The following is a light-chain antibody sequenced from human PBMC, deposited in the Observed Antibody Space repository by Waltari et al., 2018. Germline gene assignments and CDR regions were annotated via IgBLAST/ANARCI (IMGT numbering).Light chain of an antibody. CDR2: DAS. CDR1: QTVNTY. J-gene: IGKJ4*01. CDR3: QQRLNWPLT. Sequence: EIVLTQSPATLSLSPGERATLSCRASQTVNTYLAWYQQKPGQAPRLLIYDASERATGIPARFSGSGSGTDFTLTISGLETEDVAVYYCQQRLNWPLTFGGGTKVEI. V-gene: IGKV3-11*01.